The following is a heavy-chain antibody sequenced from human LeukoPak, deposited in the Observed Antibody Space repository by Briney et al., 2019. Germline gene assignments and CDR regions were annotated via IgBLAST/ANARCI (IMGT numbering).Heavy chain of an antibody. CDR3: ARGSGIVVVPAANSFDP. D-gene: IGHD2-2*01. Sequence: PSETLSLTCAVSGGSISSGSYYWSWIRQPAGKGLEWIGRIYTSGSTNYNPSLESRVTISVDTSKNHVSLNLTSVTAADTAVYYCARGSGIVVVPAANSFDPWGQGTLVTVSS. J-gene: IGHJ5*02. CDR2: IYTSGST. V-gene: IGHV4-61*02. CDR1: GGSISSGSYY.